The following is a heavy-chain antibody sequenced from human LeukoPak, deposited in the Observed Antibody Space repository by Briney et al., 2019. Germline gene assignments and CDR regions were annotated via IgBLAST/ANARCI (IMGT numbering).Heavy chain of an antibody. CDR3: ARKRARSSGRCLSCTREIYYYYYGMDV. Sequence: KASETLSLTCAVYGGSFSGCYWSWIRQPPGKGLEWIGEINHRGSTNYNPSLKSRVTISVDTSKNQFSLKLSSVTAADTAVYYCARKRARSSGRCLSCTREIYYYYYGMDVWGQGTTVTVSS. D-gene: IGHD6-19*01. V-gene: IGHV4-34*01. CDR2: INHRGST. J-gene: IGHJ6*02. CDR1: GGSFSGCY.